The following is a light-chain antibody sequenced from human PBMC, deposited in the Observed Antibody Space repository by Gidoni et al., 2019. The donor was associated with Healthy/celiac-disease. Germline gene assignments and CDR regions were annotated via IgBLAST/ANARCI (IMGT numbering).Light chain of an antibody. CDR2: KDR. CDR3: QSADSSGTYVV. Sequence: YELTQPPSVSVSPGQTARITCSGDALPKQYAYWYQQKPGQAPVLVIYKDRERHSGIPERFSGSSSGTTVTLTISGVQAEDEADYYCQSADSSGTYVVFGGGTKLTVL. J-gene: IGLJ2*01. V-gene: IGLV3-25*03. CDR1: ALPKQY.